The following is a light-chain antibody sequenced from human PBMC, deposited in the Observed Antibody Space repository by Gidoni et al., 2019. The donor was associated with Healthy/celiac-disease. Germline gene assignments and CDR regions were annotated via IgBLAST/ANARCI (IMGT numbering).Light chain of an antibody. CDR1: SGSIASNY. CDR3: QSYDSSIPYV. CDR2: EDN. Sequence: NSMLTQPHSVSESPGQTVTISCTRSSGSIASNYVQWYQQRPGSSPTTVIYEDNQRPSGVPDQFSGSIDSSSNSASLTISGLKTEDEADYCYQSYDSSIPYVFGTGTKVTVL. J-gene: IGLJ1*01. V-gene: IGLV6-57*01.